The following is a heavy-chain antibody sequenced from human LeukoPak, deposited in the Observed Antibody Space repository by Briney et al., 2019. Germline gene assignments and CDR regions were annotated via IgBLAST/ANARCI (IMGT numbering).Heavy chain of an antibody. J-gene: IGHJ4*02. V-gene: IGHV3-48*03. CDR1: GFTVSSNE. CDR3: ARVATDYFDY. CDR2: ISSSGSTI. D-gene: IGHD5-12*01. Sequence: GGSLRLSCAASGFTVSSNEMNLVRQAPGKGLEWVSYISSSGSTIYYADPVKGRFTISRDNSKNTLYLQMNSLRAEDTAVYYCARVATDYFDYWGQGTLVTVSS.